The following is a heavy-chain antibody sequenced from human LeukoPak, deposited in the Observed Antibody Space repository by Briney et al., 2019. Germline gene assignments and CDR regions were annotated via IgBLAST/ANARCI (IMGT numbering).Heavy chain of an antibody. CDR1: GFKFSSDW. Sequence: GGSLRLSCAASGFKFSSDWMSWVRQAPGKGLEWVANIKEDGGEKYYVDSVKGRFTISRDNAKNSLYLQTNSLRAEDTAVYYCTRHSSGYYWGQGTLVTVSS. V-gene: IGHV3-7*01. CDR2: IKEDGGEK. D-gene: IGHD3-22*01. CDR3: TRHSSGYY. J-gene: IGHJ4*02.